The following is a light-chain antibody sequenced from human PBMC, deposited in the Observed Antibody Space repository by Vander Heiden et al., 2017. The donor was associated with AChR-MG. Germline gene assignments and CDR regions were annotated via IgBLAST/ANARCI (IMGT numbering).Light chain of an antibody. CDR2: YKSDSDK. V-gene: IGLV5-45*02. Sequence: QAVLTQPSSPSASPGASASLTCTLRSRINVGTYRIYWYQQKPGSPPQFLLRYKSDSDKQQGSGVPSRFSGSKDASANAGILLISGLQSEDEADYYCMIWHSSAWVFGGGTKLTVL. CDR3: MIWHSSAWV. CDR1: SRINVGTYR. J-gene: IGLJ3*02.